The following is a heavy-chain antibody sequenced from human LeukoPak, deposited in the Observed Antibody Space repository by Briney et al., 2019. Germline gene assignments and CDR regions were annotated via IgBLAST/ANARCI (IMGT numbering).Heavy chain of an antibody. J-gene: IGHJ4*02. Sequence: SETLSLTCTVSGGSISSGGYSWSWNRQHPGKGLEWIGYIYYSGSTYYNPSLKSRVTISVDTSKNQFSLKLSSVTAADTAVYYCARSRDWCSGGSCLIDYWGQGTPVTVSS. CDR1: GGSISSGGYS. D-gene: IGHD2-15*01. CDR3: ARSRDWCSGGSCLIDY. V-gene: IGHV4-31*03. CDR2: IYYSGST.